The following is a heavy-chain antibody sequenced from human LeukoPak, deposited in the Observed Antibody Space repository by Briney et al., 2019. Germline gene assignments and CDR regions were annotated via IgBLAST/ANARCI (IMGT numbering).Heavy chain of an antibody. V-gene: IGHV3-21*04. CDR3: AKYYYDSSGYYPLFDY. CDR2: ISSSSSYI. J-gene: IGHJ4*02. Sequence: GGSLRLSCAASGFTFSSYSMNWVRQAPGKGLEWVSSISSSSSYIYYADSVKGRFTISRDNSKNTLYLQMNSLRAEDTAVYYCAKYYYDSSGYYPLFDYWGQGTLVTVSS. CDR1: GFTFSSYS. D-gene: IGHD3-22*01.